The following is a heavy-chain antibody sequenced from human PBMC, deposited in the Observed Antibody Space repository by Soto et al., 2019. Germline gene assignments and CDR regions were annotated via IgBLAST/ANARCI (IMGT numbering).Heavy chain of an antibody. J-gene: IGHJ4*02. CDR2: ISSSSSSI. D-gene: IGHD3-9*01. CDR3: ARAPDILVYFDY. V-gene: IGHV3-21*04. Sequence: PGGSLRLSCAASGFTFSSYAMSWVRQAPGKGLEWVSAISSSSSSIYYADSVKGRFTISRDNAKNSLYLQMNSLRAEDTAVYYCARAPDILVYFDYWGQGTLVTVSS. CDR1: GFTFSSYA.